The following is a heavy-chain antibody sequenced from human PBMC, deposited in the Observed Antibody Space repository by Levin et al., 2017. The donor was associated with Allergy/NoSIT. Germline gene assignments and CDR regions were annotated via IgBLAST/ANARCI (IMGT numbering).Heavy chain of an antibody. CDR2: IYHTGAT. Sequence: SETLSLTCTVSGGSLSSGDYYWTWIRQPPGKGLEWIGYIYHTGATYYNPSLMSRLSMSVDTSKNQFSLKLNSVTGADTAVYYCGRGNRGIDYWGQGTLVTVAS. CDR3: GRGNRGIDY. CDR1: GGSLSSGDYY. J-gene: IGHJ4*02. V-gene: IGHV4-30-4*01. D-gene: IGHD6-13*01.